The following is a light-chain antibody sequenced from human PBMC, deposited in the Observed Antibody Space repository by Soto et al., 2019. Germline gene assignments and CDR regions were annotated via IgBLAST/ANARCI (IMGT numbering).Light chain of an antibody. V-gene: IGLV2-14*01. CDR3: SSYTSSSTLL. CDR1: SSDVGGYNY. J-gene: IGLJ2*01. CDR2: EVN. Sequence: QSALTQPASVSGSPGQSITISCTGTSSDVGGYNYVSWYQQNPGKAPKLMIYEVNNRPSGVSNRFSGSKSGNTASLTISGLQAEDEADYYCSSYTSSSTLLFGGGTKVTVL.